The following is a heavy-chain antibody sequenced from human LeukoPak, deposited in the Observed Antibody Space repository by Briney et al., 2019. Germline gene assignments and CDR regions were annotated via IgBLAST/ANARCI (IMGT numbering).Heavy chain of an antibody. CDR1: GYTLTNCG. CDR2: FNPYNGET. V-gene: IGHV1-18*01. CDR3: ASDQSGPSGYYYYYYMDV. Sequence: ASVKVSCKASGYTLTNCGFSWVRQAPGQGLEWMGWFNPYNGETKYTQKLQGRVTMTTDTSSGTAYMELRSLTSDDTAVYYCASDQSGPSGYYYYYYMDVWGKGTTVTVSS. J-gene: IGHJ6*03. D-gene: IGHD6-25*01.